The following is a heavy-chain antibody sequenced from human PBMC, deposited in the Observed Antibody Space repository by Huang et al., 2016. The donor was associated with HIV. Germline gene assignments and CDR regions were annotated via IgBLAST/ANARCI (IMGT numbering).Heavy chain of an antibody. CDR2: ISFDGRNK. Sequence: QVQLVESGGGVVQPGRSLRLSCAVSGFTFRDHPMHWVRQAPGKVVEGVAVISFDGRNKFYADFVRGRFTISRDNSKNILYLQLNSLTPADTSIYYCARDTTTVAGLDFWGQGALVTVSS. J-gene: IGHJ4*02. CDR3: ARDTTTVAGLDF. CDR1: GFTFRDHP. D-gene: IGHD6-19*01. V-gene: IGHV3-30*14.